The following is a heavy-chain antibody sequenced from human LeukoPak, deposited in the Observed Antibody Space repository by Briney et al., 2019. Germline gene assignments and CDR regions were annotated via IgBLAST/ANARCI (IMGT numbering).Heavy chain of an antibody. D-gene: IGHD6-13*01. CDR2: IWYDGSNK. CDR1: GFTFSSYG. V-gene: IGHV3-33*08. J-gene: IGHJ3*02. Sequence: GGSLRLSCAASGFTFSSYGMHWVRQAPGKGLEWVAVIWYDGSNKYYADSVKGRFTISRDNSKNTLYLQMNSLRAEDTAVYYCARARGAAAGRGAFDIWGQGTMVTVSS. CDR3: ARARGAAAGRGAFDI.